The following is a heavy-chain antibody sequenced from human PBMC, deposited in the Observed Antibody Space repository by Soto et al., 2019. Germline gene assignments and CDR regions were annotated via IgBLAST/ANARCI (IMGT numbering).Heavy chain of an antibody. CDR3: ARAGGGHYYDSSGYYYGQRAFDI. D-gene: IGHD3-22*01. CDR1: GFTFSSYW. CDR2: IKQDGSEK. Sequence: LRLSCAASGFTFSSYWMSWVRQAPGKGLEWVANIKQDGSEKYYVDSVKGRFTISRDNAKNSLYLQMNSLRAEDTAVYYCARAGGGHYYDSSGYYYGQRAFDIWGQGTMVTVSS. V-gene: IGHV3-7*01. J-gene: IGHJ3*02.